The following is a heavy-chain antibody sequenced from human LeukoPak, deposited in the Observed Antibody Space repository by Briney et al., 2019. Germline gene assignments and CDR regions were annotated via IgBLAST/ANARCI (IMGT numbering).Heavy chain of an antibody. CDR1: GGSISSHY. J-gene: IGHJ4*02. Sequence: PSETLSLTCIVSGGSISSHYWGWIRQPPGKGLEWIGSGSYSGSTYYNPSLKSRVTISLDTSKNQFSLKLSSVTAADTAVYYCARQLATSGEWAYDYWGQGTLATVSS. D-gene: IGHD3-3*02. V-gene: IGHV4-39*01. CDR3: ARQLATSGEWAYDY. CDR2: GSYSGST.